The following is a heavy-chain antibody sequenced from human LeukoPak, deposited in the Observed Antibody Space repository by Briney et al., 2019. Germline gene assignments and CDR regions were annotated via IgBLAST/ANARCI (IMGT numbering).Heavy chain of an antibody. Sequence: GGSLRLSCVASGFTVSSNYMSWVRQAPGKGLEWVSIIYSGGSTYYADSVKGRFTISRDNSKNTLYLQMNNLRAEDTAVYYCARDLLELPKFYYYGMNIWGQGTTVTVSS. D-gene: IGHD1-26*01. CDR2: IYSGGST. J-gene: IGHJ6*02. V-gene: IGHV3-53*01. CDR1: GFTVSSNY. CDR3: ARDLLELPKFYYYGMNI.